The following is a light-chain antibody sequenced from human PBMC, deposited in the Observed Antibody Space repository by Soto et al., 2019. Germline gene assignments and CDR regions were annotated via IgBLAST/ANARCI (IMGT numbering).Light chain of an antibody. Sequence: DIQMTQSPSTLSASVGDRVTITCRASQSISSWLAWYQQKPGKAPKLLIYKASSLESGAPSRFSGSGSGTEFTLTISSLQPDDFAPYYCQQYNSYSPNTFGQGTKLEIK. J-gene: IGKJ2*01. CDR1: QSISSW. CDR3: QQYNSYSPNT. CDR2: KAS. V-gene: IGKV1-5*03.